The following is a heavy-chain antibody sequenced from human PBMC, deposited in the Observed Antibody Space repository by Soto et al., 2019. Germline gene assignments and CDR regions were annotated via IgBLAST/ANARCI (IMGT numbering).Heavy chain of an antibody. CDR2: ITSGSNT. Sequence: EVQLVESGGGLVQPGGSLRLSCAASGFTFTTYGIHWVRQAPGKGLGFVSAITSGSNTYYADSVKGRFTISRDNSKNTVYLQRGSLSVEDTGVYYCARARRDCSSSTCYLYYFDYWGQGTLVTVSS. J-gene: IGHJ4*02. D-gene: IGHD2-2*01. CDR1: GFTFTTYG. V-gene: IGHV3-64*07. CDR3: ARARRDCSSSTCYLYYFDY.